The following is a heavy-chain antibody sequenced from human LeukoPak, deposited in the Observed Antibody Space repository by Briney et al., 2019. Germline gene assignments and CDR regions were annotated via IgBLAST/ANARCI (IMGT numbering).Heavy chain of an antibody. V-gene: IGHV3-9*01. CDR3: AKDRYYYGSGSYAGGTGGFDY. D-gene: IGHD3-10*01. Sequence: GGSLRLSCAASGFTFDDYAMHWVRQAPGKGLEWVSGISWNSGSIGYADSVKGRITISRDNAKNSLYLQMNSLRAEDTALYYCAKDRYYYGSGSYAGGTGGFDYWGQGTLVIVSS. CDR2: ISWNSGSI. J-gene: IGHJ4*02. CDR1: GFTFDDYA.